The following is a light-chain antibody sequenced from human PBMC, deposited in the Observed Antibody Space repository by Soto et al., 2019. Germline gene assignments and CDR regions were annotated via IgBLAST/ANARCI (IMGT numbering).Light chain of an antibody. V-gene: IGLV2-8*01. Sequence: QSVLTQPPSASGSPGQSVTISCTGTSSDVGTYDYVSWYQQHPGKAPKLMIYEVTKRPSGVPDRFSGSKSGNTASLTVSGLQSEDEADYYCSSYAGNKIFVIFGGGIKLTVL. CDR2: EVT. CDR3: SSYAGNKIFVI. CDR1: SSDVGTYDY. J-gene: IGLJ2*01.